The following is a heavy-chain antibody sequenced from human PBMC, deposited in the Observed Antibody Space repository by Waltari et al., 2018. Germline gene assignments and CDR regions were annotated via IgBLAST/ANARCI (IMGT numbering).Heavy chain of an antibody. CDR2: IYSGGNT. V-gene: IGHV3-53*01. CDR1: GFTVSSNY. CDR3: ARSDYGDYGID. D-gene: IGHD4-17*01. J-gene: IGHJ4*02. Sequence: EVQLVESGGGLIQPGGSLRLSCAASGFTVSSNYMSWVRQAPGKGLGWVSVIYSGGNTYYADSGKGRFTISRDSSKNTLYLQMNSLRAEDTAFYYCARSDYGDYGIDWGQGTLVTVSS.